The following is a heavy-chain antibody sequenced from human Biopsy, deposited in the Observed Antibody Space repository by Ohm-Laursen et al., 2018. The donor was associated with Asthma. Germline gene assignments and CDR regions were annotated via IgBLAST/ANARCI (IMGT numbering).Heavy chain of an antibody. J-gene: IGHJ3*02. D-gene: IGHD3-22*01. CDR2: VSSDGHNK. V-gene: IGHV3-30*03. CDR3: ARQSGQEYGDSIPFDT. Sequence: SLRLSCAASGFSFSNFGMHWVRQGPGKGLEWVALVSSDGHNKYYEDSVKGRFTISRDNSRNRLYLQINSLTVEDSAVYFCARQSGQEYGDSIPFDTWGQGTKVAVSS. CDR1: GFSFSNFG.